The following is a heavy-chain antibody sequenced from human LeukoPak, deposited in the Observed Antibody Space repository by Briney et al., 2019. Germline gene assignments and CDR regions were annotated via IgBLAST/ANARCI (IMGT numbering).Heavy chain of an antibody. CDR3: ARRRDSGSLQHFDY. CDR2: ISSSGTTI. Sequence: PGGSLRLSCAASGFTFSDYYMSWIRQAPGKGLEWVSYISSSGTTIYYGDSVKGRFTISRDNAKNSLYLQMNSLRAEDTAVYYCARRRDSGSLQHFDYWGQGALVTVSS. V-gene: IGHV3-11*01. J-gene: IGHJ4*02. CDR1: GFTFSDYY. D-gene: IGHD1-26*01.